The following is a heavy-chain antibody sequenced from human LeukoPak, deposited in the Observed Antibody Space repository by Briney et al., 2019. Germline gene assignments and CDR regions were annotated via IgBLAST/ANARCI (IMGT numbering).Heavy chain of an antibody. D-gene: IGHD1-1*01. V-gene: IGHV4-4*02. J-gene: IGHJ4*02. CDR3: ARVNINNWHSCDY. Sequence: SGTLSLTCAVSGGSISSSNWWGWVRQPPGKGLEWIGEIYHSGSPNYNPSLKSRVTISVDKSRNHFSLNLSSVTAADTAVYYCARVNINNWHSCDYWGQGTLVTVSS. CDR1: GGSISSSNW. CDR2: IYHSGSP.